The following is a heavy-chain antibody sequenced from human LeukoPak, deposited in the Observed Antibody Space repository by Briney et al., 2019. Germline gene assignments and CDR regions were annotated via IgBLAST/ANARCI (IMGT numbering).Heavy chain of an antibody. CDR3: ARDRYYYDSSGPS. V-gene: IGHV4-39*07. J-gene: IGHJ5*02. D-gene: IGHD3-22*01. CDR1: GGSISSSSYY. CDR2: IYYSGST. Sequence: SETLSLTCTVSGGSISSSSYYWGWIRQPPGKGLEWIGSIYYSGSTYYNPSLKSRVTISVDTSKNQVSLKLSSVTAADTAVYYCARDRYYYDSSGPSWGQGTLVTVSS.